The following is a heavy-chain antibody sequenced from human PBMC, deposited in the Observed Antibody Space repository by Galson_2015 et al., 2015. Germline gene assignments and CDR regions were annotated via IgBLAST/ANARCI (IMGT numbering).Heavy chain of an antibody. Sequence: SLRLSCAASGFSFSSSWMHWVRQAPGKGLVWVSRINSDGSSTNSADSVKGRFTISRDNAKNTLYLQMNSLRAEDTAVYYCAGGSSTGWFYRGQGTLVTVSS. CDR1: GFSFSSSW. V-gene: IGHV3-74*01. D-gene: IGHD2-2*01. J-gene: IGHJ4*02. CDR2: INSDGSST. CDR3: AGGSSTGWFY.